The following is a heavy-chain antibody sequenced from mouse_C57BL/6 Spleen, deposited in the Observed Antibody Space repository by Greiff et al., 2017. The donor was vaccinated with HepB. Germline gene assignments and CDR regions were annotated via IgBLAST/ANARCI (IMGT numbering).Heavy chain of an antibody. CDR3: ASQLGRSWFAY. J-gene: IGHJ3*01. D-gene: IGHD4-1*02. V-gene: IGHV3-6*01. CDR1: GYSITSGYY. Sequence: VQLQQSGPGLVKPSQSLSLTCSVTGYSITSGYYWNWIRQFPGNKLEWMGYISYDGSNNYNPSLKNRISITRDTSKNQFFLKLNSVTTEDTATYYCASQLGRSWFAYWGQGTLVTVSA. CDR2: ISYDGSN.